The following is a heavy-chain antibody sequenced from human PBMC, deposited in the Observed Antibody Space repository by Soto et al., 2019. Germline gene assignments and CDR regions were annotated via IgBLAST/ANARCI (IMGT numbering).Heavy chain of an antibody. V-gene: IGHV1-8*01. CDR2: MNPNSGNT. J-gene: IGHJ4*02. Sequence: GASVKDSCKASGYTFTSYDINWVRQDTGQGREWMGWMNPNSGNTGYAQKFQGRVTMTRNTSIITAYMQLSSLRSEDTDVYYCEVGSAGNLTYYFDYWGQGTLVTVSS. CDR3: EVGSAGNLTYYFDY. D-gene: IGHD6-19*01. CDR1: GYTFTSYD.